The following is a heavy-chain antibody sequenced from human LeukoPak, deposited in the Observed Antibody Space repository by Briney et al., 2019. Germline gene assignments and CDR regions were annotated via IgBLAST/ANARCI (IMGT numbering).Heavy chain of an antibody. CDR1: GYTLTDHH. V-gene: IGHV1-2*02. CDR2: IKSNSDGI. CDR3: ARAFVFDY. J-gene: IGHJ4*02. D-gene: IGHD3-10*01. Sequence: ASVKVSCKASGYTLTDHHIHWVRQAPGQGLEWMGWIKSNSDGIKYAQKFQGRVTMTRDTSISTAYMELSRLRSDDTAVYYCARAFVFDYWGQGTLVTVSS.